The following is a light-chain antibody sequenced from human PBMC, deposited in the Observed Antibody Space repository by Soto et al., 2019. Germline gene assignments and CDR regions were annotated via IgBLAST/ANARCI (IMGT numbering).Light chain of an antibody. Sequence: EIVLTQSPVTLFFSPGERATLSCRASQSVRTYLAWYQVKPGQAPRLLIYDASRRASGVPARFSGSGPGTDFTLTISSLEPEDVATYYCQKYNSAPITFGQGTRLEI. CDR3: QKYNSAPIT. CDR1: QSVRTY. J-gene: IGKJ5*01. V-gene: IGKV3D-11*02. CDR2: DAS.